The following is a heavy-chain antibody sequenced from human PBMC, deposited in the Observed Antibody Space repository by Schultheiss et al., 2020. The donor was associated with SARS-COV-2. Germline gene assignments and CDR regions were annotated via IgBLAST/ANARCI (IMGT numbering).Heavy chain of an antibody. J-gene: IGHJ6*02. D-gene: IGHD6-13*01. Sequence: GGSLRLSCAASGFTFSSYGMHWVRQAPGKGLEWVAVIWYDGSNKYYADSVKGRFTISRDNSKNTLYLQMNSLRAEDTAVYYCARERDSSSWAAIMDVWGQGTTVTGS. CDR1: GFTFSSYG. CDR2: IWYDGSNK. V-gene: IGHV3-33*01. CDR3: ARERDSSSWAAIMDV.